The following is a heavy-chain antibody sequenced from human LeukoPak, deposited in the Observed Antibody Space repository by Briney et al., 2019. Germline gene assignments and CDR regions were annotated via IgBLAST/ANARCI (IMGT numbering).Heavy chain of an antibody. Sequence: SETRSLTCAVYGGSLINYYWSWIRQSPGKGLEWIGDIDHSGGTSYNPALRSRVTMSIDPSRNQFYLKINSVTASDTAVYYCAMVLWQSGRPGPWDQGSLVTVSS. V-gene: IGHV4-34*01. J-gene: IGHJ5*02. CDR2: IDHSGGT. D-gene: IGHD4/OR15-4a*01. CDR1: GGSLINYY. CDR3: AMVLWQSGRPGP.